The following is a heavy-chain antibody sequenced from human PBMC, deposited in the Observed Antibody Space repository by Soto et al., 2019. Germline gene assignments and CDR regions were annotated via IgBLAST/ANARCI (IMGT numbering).Heavy chain of an antibody. CDR3: ATAAINFGELSDDAFDI. Sequence: EVQLLESGGGLVQPGGSRRLSCAASGFTFSSYAMSWVRQAQGKGLEWVSAISGSGGSTYYADSVKGRFTISRDNSKNTLYLQMNSLRAEDTAVYYCATAAINFGELSDDAFDIWGQGTMVTVSS. J-gene: IGHJ3*02. D-gene: IGHD3-16*02. V-gene: IGHV3-23*01. CDR2: ISGSGGST. CDR1: GFTFSSYA.